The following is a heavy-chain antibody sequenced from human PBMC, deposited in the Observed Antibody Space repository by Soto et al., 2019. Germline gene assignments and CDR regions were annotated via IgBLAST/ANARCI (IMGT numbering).Heavy chain of an antibody. CDR3: VASSGYYYHDFDY. CDR1: GFTFSSYA. V-gene: IGHV3-23*01. CDR2: ISGSGGST. Sequence: PGGSLRLSCAASGFTFSSYAMSWVRQAPGKGLEWVSAISGSGGSTYYADSVKGRFTISRDNSKNTLYLQMNSLRAEDTAVYYCVASSGYYYHDFDYWGQGTLVTVSS. J-gene: IGHJ4*02. D-gene: IGHD3-22*01.